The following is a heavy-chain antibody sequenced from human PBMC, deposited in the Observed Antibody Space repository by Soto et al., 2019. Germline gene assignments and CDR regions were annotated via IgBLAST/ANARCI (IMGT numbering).Heavy chain of an antibody. D-gene: IGHD3-16*02. J-gene: IGHJ6*02. CDR2: IYYSGST. CDR3: ARDPYVWGSYRAHWGYYYGMDV. V-gene: IGHV4-30-4*01. CDR1: GGSISSGDYY. Sequence: SETLSLTCTVSGGSISSGDYYWSWIRRPPGKGLEWIGYIYYSGSTYYNPSLKSRVTISVDTSKNQFSLKLSSVTAADTAVYYCARDPYVWGSYRAHWGYYYGMDVWGQGTTVTVSS.